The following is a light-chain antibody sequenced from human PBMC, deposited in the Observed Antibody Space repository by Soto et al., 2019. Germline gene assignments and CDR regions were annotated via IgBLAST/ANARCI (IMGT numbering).Light chain of an antibody. CDR1: QTLSSSY. V-gene: IGKV3-20*01. CDR3: QTYHNSPRT. CDR2: GAF. J-gene: IGKJ1*01. Sequence: EIVLTQSPGTLSLSPGERASLSCRATQTLSSSYLAWYQQKPGQAPRLLIYGAFNRAAGTPDRFSGSGSGTDFTLTIRRLEPEDFEVYYFQTYHNSPRTFGQGTKVEI.